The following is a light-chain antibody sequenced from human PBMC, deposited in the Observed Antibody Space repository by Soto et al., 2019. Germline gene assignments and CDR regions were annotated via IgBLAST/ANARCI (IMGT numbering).Light chain of an antibody. Sequence: EIVMTQSPVTLSVSPGERATLSCRASQSVSSNLAWYQQKPGQAPRLLIYGASTRATGIPARFSGSGSGTEFTLTISSLQSEDVGVYYCQQYNNWPPGTFGQGTKLEIK. J-gene: IGKJ2*01. CDR2: GAS. CDR1: QSVSSN. V-gene: IGKV3-15*01. CDR3: QQYNNWPPGT.